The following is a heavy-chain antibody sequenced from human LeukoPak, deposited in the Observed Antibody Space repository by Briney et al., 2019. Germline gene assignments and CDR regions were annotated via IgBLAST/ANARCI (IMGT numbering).Heavy chain of an antibody. V-gene: IGHV1-8*03. Sequence: ASVTLSCTASGYTFTNYHINWVRQATGQGLEWVGWMNHINGDSGFAQKFQGRVTITRDSSISTSYMELRSLTSEDTAVYFCARTTSFTASGYDYWGPGTLVTVSS. CDR3: ARTTSFTASGYDY. CDR2: MNHINGDS. D-gene: IGHD6-25*01. CDR1: GYTFTNYH. J-gene: IGHJ4*02.